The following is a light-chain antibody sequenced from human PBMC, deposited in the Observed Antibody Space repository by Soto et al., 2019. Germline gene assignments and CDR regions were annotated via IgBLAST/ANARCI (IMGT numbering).Light chain of an antibody. V-gene: IGKV3-20*01. J-gene: IGKJ5*01. CDR3: QQSFSTLT. Sequence: EIVLTQSPGTLSLSPGERATLSCRASQSVSSSYLAWYQQKPGQAPRLLIYGESSRATGIPARFSGSGSGTDFTLTISSLRTEDFATYYCQQSFSTLTFGQGTRLEIK. CDR2: GES. CDR1: QSVSSSY.